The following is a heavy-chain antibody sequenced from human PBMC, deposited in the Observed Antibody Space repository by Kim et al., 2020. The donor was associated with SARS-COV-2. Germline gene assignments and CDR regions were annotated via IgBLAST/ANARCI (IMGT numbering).Heavy chain of an antibody. CDR1: GGSISSSSYY. CDR3: ARQPIASSWYRRDSMDV. J-gene: IGHJ6*02. Sequence: SETLSLTCTVSGGSISSSSYYWGWIRQPPGKGLEWIGSIYYSGSTYYNPSLKSRVTISVDTSKNQFSLKLSSVTAADTAVYYGARQPIASSWYRRDSMDVWGRGTTVPVA. D-gene: IGHD6-13*01. CDR2: IYYSGST. V-gene: IGHV4-39*01.